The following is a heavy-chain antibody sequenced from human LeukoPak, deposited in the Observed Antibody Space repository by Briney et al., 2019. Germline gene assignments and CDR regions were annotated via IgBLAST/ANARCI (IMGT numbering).Heavy chain of an antibody. CDR3: ARGPYYYYYMDV. CDR2: MNPNSGNT. D-gene: IGHD3-16*01. Sequence: ASVKVSCKASGYTFTSYDINWVRQATGQGLEWMGWMNPNSGNTGYAQKIQGRVTMTRNTSISTAYMELSSLRSEDTAVYYCARGPYYYYYMDVWGKGTTVTVSS. V-gene: IGHV1-8*01. CDR1: GYTFTSYD. J-gene: IGHJ6*03.